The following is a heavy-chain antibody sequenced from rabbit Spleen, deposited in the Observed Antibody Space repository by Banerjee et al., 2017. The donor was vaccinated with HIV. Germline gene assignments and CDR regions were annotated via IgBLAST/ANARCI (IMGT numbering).Heavy chain of an antibody. CDR3: ARDTGSSFSSYGMDL. CDR1: GFSFSDRDV. CDR2: INAVTGKA. V-gene: IGHV1S45*01. J-gene: IGHJ6*01. Sequence: QEQLEESGGGLVKAEGSLTLTCKASGFSFSDRDVMCWVRQAPGKGLEWIACINAVTGKAVYATWAKGRFTCSKTSSTTVTLQMTSLTVADTATYFCARDTGSSFSSYGMDLWGPGTLVTVS. D-gene: IGHD8-1*01.